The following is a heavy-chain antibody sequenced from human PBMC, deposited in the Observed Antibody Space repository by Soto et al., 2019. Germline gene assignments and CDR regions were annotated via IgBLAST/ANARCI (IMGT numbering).Heavy chain of an antibody. Sequence: QVQLVESGGGVVQPGRSLRLSCAASGFTFSGHAMHWVRQPPGKGLEWLTQIWYDGSNKYYADSVKGRFTISRDNSKNTLYLQMNSLRVDDTAVYYCARDGQQGAQYSFDVWGQGTMVTVSS. D-gene: IGHD4-4*01. CDR2: IWYDGSNK. V-gene: IGHV3-33*01. CDR1: GFTFSGHA. CDR3: ARDGQQGAQYSFDV. J-gene: IGHJ3*01.